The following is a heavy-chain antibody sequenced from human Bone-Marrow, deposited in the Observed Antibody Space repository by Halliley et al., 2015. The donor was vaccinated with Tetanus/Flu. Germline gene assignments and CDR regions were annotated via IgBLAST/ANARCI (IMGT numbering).Heavy chain of an antibody. J-gene: IGHJ4*02. Sequence: MGIINVSGGGTVFAQRFQGRVTMTRDTSTSTVYMELSSLRSEDTAVYFCARSNLGNKYYFDYWGQGTLVTVSS. CDR2: INVSGGGT. V-gene: IGHV1-46*01. CDR3: ARSNLGNKYYFDY.